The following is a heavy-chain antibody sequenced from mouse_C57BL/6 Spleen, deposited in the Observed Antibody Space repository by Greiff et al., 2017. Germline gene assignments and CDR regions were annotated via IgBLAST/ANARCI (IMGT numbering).Heavy chain of an antibody. V-gene: IGHV6-3*01. CDR1: GFTFSNYW. CDR3: TVYYGYPYAMDY. CDR2: IRLKSDNYAT. Sequence: EVKLMESGGGLVQPGGSMKLSCVASGFTFSNYWMNWVRQSPEKGLEWVAQIRLKSDNYATHYAESVKGRFTISRDDSKSSVYLQMNNLRAEDTGIYYCTVYYGYPYAMDYWGQGTSVTVSS. D-gene: IGHD2-2*01. J-gene: IGHJ4*01.